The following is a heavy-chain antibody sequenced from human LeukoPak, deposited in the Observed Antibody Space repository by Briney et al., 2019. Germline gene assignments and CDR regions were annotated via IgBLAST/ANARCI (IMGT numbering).Heavy chain of an antibody. V-gene: IGHV4-34*01. CDR1: GGSFSGYY. Sequence: PSETLSLTCAVYGGSFSGYYWSWIRQPPGKGLEWIGEINHSGSTNYNPSLKSRVTISVDTSKNQFSLKLSSVTAADTAVYYCARGEWELTDYWGQGTLATVSS. D-gene: IGHD1-26*01. J-gene: IGHJ4*02. CDR2: INHSGST. CDR3: ARGEWELTDY.